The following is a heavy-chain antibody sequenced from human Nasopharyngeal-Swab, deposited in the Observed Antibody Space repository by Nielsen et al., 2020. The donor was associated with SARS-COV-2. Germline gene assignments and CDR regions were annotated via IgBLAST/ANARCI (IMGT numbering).Heavy chain of an antibody. V-gene: IGHV3-13*05. CDR2: IGNAGDP. CDR1: GFTFSSYD. D-gene: IGHD2-15*01. CDR3: ARGRYCSGGSCGSYMDV. Sequence: GEAMKIYCAASGFTFSSYDMHWVRQATGKGLEWVSAIGNAGDPYYPGSVKGRLTISRENAKNSLYRQMNSLRAGDTAVYYCARGRYCSGGSCGSYMDVWGKGTTVTVSS. J-gene: IGHJ6*03.